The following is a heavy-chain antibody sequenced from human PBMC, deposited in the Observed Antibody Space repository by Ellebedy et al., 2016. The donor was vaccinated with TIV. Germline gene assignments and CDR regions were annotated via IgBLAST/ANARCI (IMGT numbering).Heavy chain of an antibody. CDR1: GYSFTSYW. D-gene: IGHD2-21*02. Sequence: PGGSLRLSCKGSGYSFTSYWSGWVRQMPGKGLEWMGIIYPGDSDTRYSPSFQGQVTISADKSISTAYLQWSSLKASDTAMYYCARPSPLAYCGGDCWTDAYYFDYWGQGTLVTVSS. V-gene: IGHV5-51*01. J-gene: IGHJ4*02. CDR3: ARPSPLAYCGGDCWTDAYYFDY. CDR2: IYPGDSDT.